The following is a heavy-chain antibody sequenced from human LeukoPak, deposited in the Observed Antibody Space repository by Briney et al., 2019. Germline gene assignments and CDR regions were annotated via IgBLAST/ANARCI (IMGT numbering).Heavy chain of an antibody. J-gene: IGHJ3*02. D-gene: IGHD2-21*01. Sequence: GGSLRLSCAASGLTFSSYWMHWVRQAPGKGLVWVSRIKSDGSTTTYAASVKGRFTISRDNAKNTLYLQMNSLRAEDTAVYYCARESSIVYCCGDCYFDAFDIWGQGTMVTVSS. CDR3: ARESSIVYCCGDCYFDAFDI. V-gene: IGHV3-74*01. CDR1: GLTFSSYW. CDR2: IKSDGSTT.